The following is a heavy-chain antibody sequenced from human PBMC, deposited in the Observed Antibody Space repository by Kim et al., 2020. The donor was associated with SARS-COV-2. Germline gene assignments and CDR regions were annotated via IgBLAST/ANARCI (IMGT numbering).Heavy chain of an antibody. CDR3: ARHRSSSWASAPGY. V-gene: IGHV4-39*01. Sequence: SETLSLTCTVSGGSISSSSYYWGWIRQPPGKGLECIGSIYYSGSTYYNPSLKSRVTISVDTSKNQFSLKLSSVTAADTAVYYCARHRSSSWASAPGYWG. CDR2: IYYSGST. CDR1: GGSISSSSYY. D-gene: IGHD6-13*01. J-gene: IGHJ4*01.